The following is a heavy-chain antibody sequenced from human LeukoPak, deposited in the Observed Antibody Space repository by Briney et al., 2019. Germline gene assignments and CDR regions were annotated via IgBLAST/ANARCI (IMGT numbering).Heavy chain of an antibody. CDR1: GNYW. Sequence: GGSLRLSCAASGNYWMHWVRQAPGKGLVWVSHINSDGSWTSYADSVKGRFTISKDNAKNTVYLQMNNLRAEDTAVYYCAKGGGSSRYAQLDYWGQGTLVTVSS. CDR3: AKGGGSSRYAQLDY. CDR2: INSDGSWT. J-gene: IGHJ4*02. V-gene: IGHV3-74*01. D-gene: IGHD2-15*01.